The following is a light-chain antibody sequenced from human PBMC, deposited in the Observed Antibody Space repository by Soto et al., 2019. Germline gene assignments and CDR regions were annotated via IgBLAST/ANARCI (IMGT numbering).Light chain of an antibody. CDR3: QQYHDWPLP. CDR2: GAS. J-gene: IGKJ1*01. Sequence: EIVMTQSPATLSVSPGERATLSCRASQSISTNLAWYQQKPGQAPRLRIYGASTRATGVPARFSGSGSGTEFTLNISSLQSKDFAVYFCQQYHDWPLPFGQGTKVEIK. CDR1: QSISTN. V-gene: IGKV3-15*01.